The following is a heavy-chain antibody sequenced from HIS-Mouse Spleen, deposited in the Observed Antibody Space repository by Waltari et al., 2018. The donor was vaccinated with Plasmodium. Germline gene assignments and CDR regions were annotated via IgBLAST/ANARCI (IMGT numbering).Heavy chain of an antibody. J-gene: IGHJ2*01. V-gene: IGHV3-7*01. D-gene: IGHD6-13*01. CDR3: ASSWYWYFDL. Sequence: EVQLVESGGGLVQPGGYLRLFCAASGFIFRSYWMRWVRQAPGKGLEWVANIKQDGSEKYYVDSVKGRFTISRDNAKNSLYLQMNSLRAEDTAVYYCASSWYWYFDLWGRGTLVTVSS. CDR1: GFIFRSYW. CDR2: IKQDGSEK.